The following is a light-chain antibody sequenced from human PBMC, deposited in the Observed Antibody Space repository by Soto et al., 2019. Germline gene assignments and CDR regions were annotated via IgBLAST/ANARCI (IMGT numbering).Light chain of an antibody. V-gene: IGKV3-20*01. CDR3: KQYGSSGT. J-gene: IGKJ1*01. Sequence: EIVLTQSPGTLSLSPGERATLSCRASQSVSNNYLAWYQQKPGQAPRLLIYGASNRATGIPDRFSGSGSGTEFTLTISRLEHEAFAVYYCKQYGSSGTFGQGTKVEIK. CDR2: GAS. CDR1: QSVSNNY.